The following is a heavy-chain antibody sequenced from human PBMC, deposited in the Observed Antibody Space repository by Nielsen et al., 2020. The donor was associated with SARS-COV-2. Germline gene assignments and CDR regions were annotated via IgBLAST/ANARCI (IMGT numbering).Heavy chain of an antibody. Sequence: GGSLRLSCAASGFTFSSYAMHWVRQAPGKGLEWVAVISYDGSNKYYADSVKGRFTISRDNSKNTLYLQMNSLRAEDTAVYYCAREDYGDYPFDYWGQGTLVTVSS. CDR1: GFTFSSYA. D-gene: IGHD4-17*01. CDR2: ISYDGSNK. CDR3: AREDYGDYPFDY. J-gene: IGHJ4*02. V-gene: IGHV3-30*04.